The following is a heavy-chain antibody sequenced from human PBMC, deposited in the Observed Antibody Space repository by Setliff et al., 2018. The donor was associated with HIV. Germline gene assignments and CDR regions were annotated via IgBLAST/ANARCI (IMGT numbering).Heavy chain of an antibody. Sequence: GASVKVSCKASGGTFSNYGMSWVRQAPGQGLEWMGGIIPISGTANYAQKFQGRVTITTDESTSTAYMELSGLRSEDTAVYYCARWHYYDSSGYYVPAFDIWGQGTMVTVSS. J-gene: IGHJ3*02. V-gene: IGHV1-69*05. CDR2: IIPISGTA. CDR1: GGTFSNYG. CDR3: ARWHYYDSSGYYVPAFDI. D-gene: IGHD3-22*01.